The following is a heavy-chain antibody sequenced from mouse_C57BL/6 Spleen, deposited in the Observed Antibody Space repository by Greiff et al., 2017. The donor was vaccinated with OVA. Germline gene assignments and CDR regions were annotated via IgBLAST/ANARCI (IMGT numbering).Heavy chain of an antibody. CDR2: IDPSDSET. D-gene: IGHD1-1*01. V-gene: IGHV1-52*01. Sequence: QVQLKQPGAELVRPGSSVKLSCKASGYTFTSYWMHWVKQRPIQGLEWIGNIDPSDSETHYNQKFKDKATLTVDKSSSTAYMQLSSLTSEDSAVYYCARMGYGNYDAMDYWGQGTSVTVSS. CDR1: GYTFTSYW. J-gene: IGHJ4*01. CDR3: ARMGYGNYDAMDY.